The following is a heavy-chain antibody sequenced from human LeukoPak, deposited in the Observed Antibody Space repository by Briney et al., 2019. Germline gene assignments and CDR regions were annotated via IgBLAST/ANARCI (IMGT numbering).Heavy chain of an antibody. CDR2: IDWDDDK. J-gene: IGHJ3*02. D-gene: IGHD6-13*01. CDR1: GFSLSTIEMC. Sequence: SGPALLKPTQTLTLTCSFSGFSLSTIEMCVSWIRQPPGKALEWLARIDWDDDKYYSPSLKTRLTISKDTSKNQVVLIMTNMDPVDTATYYCARMAAAGNDAFDIWGQGPLVPVSS. CDR3: ARMAAAGNDAFDI. V-gene: IGHV2-70*11.